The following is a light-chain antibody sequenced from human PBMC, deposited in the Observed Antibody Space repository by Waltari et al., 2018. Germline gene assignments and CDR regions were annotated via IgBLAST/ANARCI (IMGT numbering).Light chain of an antibody. J-gene: IGLJ2*01. CDR3: AAWDDSLNGVV. V-gene: IGLV1-44*01. CDR2: SNN. CDR1: SSNIGSNT. Sequence: QSVLTPPPSASGTPGQRVTISCSGSSSNIGSNTVNWYQQLPGTAPKLLIYSNNQRPSGVPDRCSGSKSGTSASLAISGLQSEDEADYYCAAWDDSLNGVVFGGGTKLTVL.